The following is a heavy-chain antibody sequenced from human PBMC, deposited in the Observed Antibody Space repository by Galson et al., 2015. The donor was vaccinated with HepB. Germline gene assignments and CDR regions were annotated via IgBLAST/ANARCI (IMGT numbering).Heavy chain of an antibody. J-gene: IGHJ5*02. V-gene: IGHV3-73*01. CDR1: GFTFSGSA. CDR3: TRHAEGVGYNLWFLYNWFDP. CDR2: IRSKANSYAT. Sequence: YLRLSCAASGFTFSGSAMHWVRQASGKGLEWVGRIRSKANSYATAYAASVKGRFTISRDDSKNTAYLQMNSLKTEDTAVYYCTRHAEGVGYNLWFLYNWFDPWGQGTLVTVSS. D-gene: IGHD5-24*01.